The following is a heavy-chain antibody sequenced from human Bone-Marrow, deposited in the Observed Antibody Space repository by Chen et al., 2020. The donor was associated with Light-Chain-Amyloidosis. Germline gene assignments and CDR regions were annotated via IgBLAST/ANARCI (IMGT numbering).Heavy chain of an antibody. D-gene: IGHD3-3*01. V-gene: IGHV3-49*04. CDR2: IRSKAYGGKT. CDR3: TRDVPSKARFLEWVGFDP. Sequence: EVQLVESGGGLVQPGRSLRLSCTASGFTFGDYAMSWVRQAPGKGLGWVGFIRSKAYGGKTEYAASVKGRFTISRDDSKSIAYLQMNSLKTEDTAVYSCTRDVPSKARFLEWVGFDPWGQGTLVTVSS. CDR1: GFTFGDYA. J-gene: IGHJ5*02.